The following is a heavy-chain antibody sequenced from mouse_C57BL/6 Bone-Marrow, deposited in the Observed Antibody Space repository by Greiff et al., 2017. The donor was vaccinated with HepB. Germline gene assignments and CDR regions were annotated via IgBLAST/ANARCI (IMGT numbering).Heavy chain of an antibody. V-gene: IGHV7-1*01. Sequence: EVQVVDSGGGLVQSGRSLRLSCATSGFTFSDFYMEWVRQAPGKGLEWIAASRNKANDYTTEYSASVKGRFIVSRDTSQSILYLQMNALRAEDTAIYYCARDADDTMDYWGQGTSVTVSS. CDR2: SRNKANDYTT. CDR1: GFTFSDFY. CDR3: ARDADDTMDY. J-gene: IGHJ4*01. D-gene: IGHD2-3*01.